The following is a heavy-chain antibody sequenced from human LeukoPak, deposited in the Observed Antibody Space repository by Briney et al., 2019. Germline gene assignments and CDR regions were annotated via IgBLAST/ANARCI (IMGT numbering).Heavy chain of an antibody. J-gene: IGHJ3*02. D-gene: IGHD3-10*01. CDR2: ISAYNGNT. V-gene: IGHV1-18*01. Sequence: ASVKVSCKASGYTFTSHGISWVRQAPGQGPEWMGWISAYNGNTKYAQKVQDRVTMTTDTSTSTAYMELSSLRSEDTAVYYCARGRMVRGVISGGFDIWGQGTMVTVSS. CDR1: GYTFTSHG. CDR3: ARGRMVRGVISGGFDI.